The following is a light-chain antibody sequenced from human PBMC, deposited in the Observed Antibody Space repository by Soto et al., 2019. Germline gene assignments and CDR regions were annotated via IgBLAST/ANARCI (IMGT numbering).Light chain of an antibody. V-gene: IGKV3-15*01. CDR2: GAS. CDR1: QSVSSSY. CDR3: QQYNNWPRIT. Sequence: EIVLTQSPGTLSLSPVERATLSCMASQSVSSSYLAWYQQKPVQAPRLLIYGASTRATCIPARFSGSGSGTEFTLTISSLQSEDFAVYYCQQYNNWPRITFGQGTRLEIK. J-gene: IGKJ5*01.